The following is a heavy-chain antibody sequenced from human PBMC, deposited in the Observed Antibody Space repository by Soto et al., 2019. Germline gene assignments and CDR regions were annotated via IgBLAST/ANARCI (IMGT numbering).Heavy chain of an antibody. J-gene: IGHJ4*02. CDR3: AKRRGAGGHFDY. CDR2: ISSGGST. Sequence: LRLSCAASGFTFTSYAMGWVRQAPGKGLEWVSVISSGGSTYYADSVRGRFTISRDDSKDTLSLQMNSLRAEDTAVYYCAKRRGAGGHFDYWGQGALVIVSS. D-gene: IGHD2-15*01. V-gene: IGHV3-23*01. CDR1: GFTFTSYA.